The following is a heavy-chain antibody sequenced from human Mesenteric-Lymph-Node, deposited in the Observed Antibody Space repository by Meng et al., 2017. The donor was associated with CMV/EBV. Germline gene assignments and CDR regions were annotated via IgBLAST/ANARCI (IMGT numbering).Heavy chain of an antibody. CDR2: MNPNSGNT. V-gene: IGHV1-8*01. J-gene: IGHJ4*02. D-gene: IGHD3-10*01. CDR3: ARGQGGVIIADF. CDR1: GYTFTSYD. Sequence: ASVKVSCKASGYTFTSYDINWVRQAPGQGLEWMGWMNPNSGNTGYAQKFQGRVTMTRNTSITTAYMDLSGLTSDDTAVYYCARGQGGVIIADFWGQGTLVTVSS.